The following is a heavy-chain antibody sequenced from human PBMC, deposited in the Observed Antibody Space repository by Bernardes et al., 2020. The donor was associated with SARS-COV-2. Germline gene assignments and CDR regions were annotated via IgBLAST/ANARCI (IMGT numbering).Heavy chain of an antibody. Sequence: TLSLTCTVSGASITSGDYYWGWVRQPAGKGLDWIGHIYTSGNTIYNPSLKSRVTISLDPSKNQFSLRLTSVTAADTAVYYCARVGTTLFPLDYWGRGTLVTVSS. CDR3: ARVGTTLFPLDY. V-gene: IGHV4-61*09. CDR2: IYTSGNT. CDR1: GASITSGDYY. D-gene: IGHD1-7*01. J-gene: IGHJ4*02.